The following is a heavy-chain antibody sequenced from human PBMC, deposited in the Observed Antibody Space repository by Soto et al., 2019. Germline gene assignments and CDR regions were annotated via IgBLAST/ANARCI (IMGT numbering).Heavy chain of an antibody. J-gene: IGHJ4*02. CDR1: GDSISSAA. V-gene: IGHV6-1*01. CDR2: TYYRSKWYS. CDR3: TQAAGYISTWFFDS. D-gene: IGHD6-13*01. Sequence: PSETLSLTCTVSGDSISSAAWNWIRQSPSRGLEWLGRTYYRSKWYSDYAVSVKSRITINPDTSKNQFSLQLNSVTPEDTAVYYCTQAAGYISTWFFDSSAQGTLVTVSS.